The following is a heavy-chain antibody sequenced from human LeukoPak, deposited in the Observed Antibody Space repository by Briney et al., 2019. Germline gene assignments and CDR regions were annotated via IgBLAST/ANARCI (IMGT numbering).Heavy chain of an antibody. CDR1: KFTFRNYA. D-gene: IGHD3-3*01. J-gene: IGHJ4*02. Sequence: GGSLRLSCAASKFTFRNYAMSWVRQAPGRGLEWVAAITDGGGSTYYADSVKGRFTISRDNSKNTLYLQMYSLRAEDTAVYYCARGVPYASWSGPHYSDYWGQGTLVAVSS. CDR2: ITDGGGST. CDR3: ARGVPYASWSGPHYSDY. V-gene: IGHV3-23*01.